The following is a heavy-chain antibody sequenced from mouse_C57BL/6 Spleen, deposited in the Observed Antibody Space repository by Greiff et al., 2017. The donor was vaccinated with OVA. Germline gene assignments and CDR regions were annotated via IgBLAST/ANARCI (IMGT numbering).Heavy chain of an antibody. V-gene: IGHV6-3*01. CDR3: TYYYGSSPAWFAY. J-gene: IGHJ3*01. CDR1: GFTFSNYW. D-gene: IGHD1-1*01. CDR2: IRLKSDNYAT. Sequence: EVKLMESGGGLVQPGGSMKLSCVASGFTFSNYWMNWVRQSPEKGLEWVAQIRLKSDNYATHYAESVKGRFTISRDDSKSSVYLQMNNLRAEDTGIYYCTYYYGSSPAWFAYWGQGTLVTVSA.